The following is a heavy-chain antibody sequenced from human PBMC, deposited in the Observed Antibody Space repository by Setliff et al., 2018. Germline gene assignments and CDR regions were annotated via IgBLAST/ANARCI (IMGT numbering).Heavy chain of an antibody. V-gene: IGHV4-39*07. J-gene: IGHJ6*02. CDR2: VYYSGYT. CDR1: GGSVSSTSHY. Sequence: SETLSLTCNVSGGSVSSTSHYWGWIRQPPGKGMEWIGSVYYSGYTYYNPSLQSRVTISVDMSKNQFSMKLTSVTAADTAVYYCARDRSAYNYGLDVWGQGTTVTVSS. CDR3: ARDRSAYNYGLDV.